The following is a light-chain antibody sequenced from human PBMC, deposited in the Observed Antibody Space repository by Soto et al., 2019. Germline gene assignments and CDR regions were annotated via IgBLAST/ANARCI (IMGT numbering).Light chain of an antibody. CDR1: QTVSTNY. J-gene: IGKJ1*01. V-gene: IGKV3-20*01. CDR3: QQFASSPRT. Sequence: EIVLTQSPGTLSLSPGERATLSCRASQTVSTNYLAWYQQKPGQAPRLLIYGASSRATGVPDRFIASGSGTDFTLTISRLEPEDFAVYYCQQFASSPRTFGRGTKVDIK. CDR2: GAS.